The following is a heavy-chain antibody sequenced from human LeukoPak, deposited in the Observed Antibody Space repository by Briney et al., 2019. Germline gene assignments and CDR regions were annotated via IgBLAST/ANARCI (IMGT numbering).Heavy chain of an antibody. CDR3: ARDPSGGSYYYGMDV. D-gene: IGHD2-15*01. V-gene: IGHV3-33*01. J-gene: IGHJ6*02. Sequence: GGSLRLSCAASGFTFGGYGMHWVRQAPGNGLEWGAVIWFDGSYKYYADSVEGRFTISRDNSKTTLYLQTSSLRAEDTAVYFCARDPSGGSYYYGMDVWGQGTTVTVSS. CDR1: GFTFGGYG. CDR2: IWFDGSYK.